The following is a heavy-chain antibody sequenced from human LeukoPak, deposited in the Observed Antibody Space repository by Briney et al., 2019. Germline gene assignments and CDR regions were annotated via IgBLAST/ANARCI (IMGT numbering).Heavy chain of an antibody. CDR2: ISYDGSNK. V-gene: IGHV3-30*18. CDR3: AKEYSGDGGSYFDY. J-gene: IGHJ4*02. Sequence: SGGSLRLSCAASGFTFSSYGMHWVRQAPGKGLEWVAVISYDGSNKYYADSVKGRFTISRDNSKNTLYLQMNSLRAEDTAVYYCAKEYSGDGGSYFDYWGQGTLVTVSS. CDR1: GFTFSSYG. D-gene: IGHD1-26*01.